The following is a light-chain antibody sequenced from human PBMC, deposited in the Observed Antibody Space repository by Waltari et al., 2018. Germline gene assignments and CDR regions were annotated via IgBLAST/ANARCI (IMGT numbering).Light chain of an antibody. V-gene: IGKV3-20*01. CDR2: VAS. CDR1: QSVSSDY. Sequence: EVVLTQSPGTLSLSPGERAALSCRASQSVSSDYLAWNQQKPGQAPRLLISVASNRATGIPDRCSGSGSGTDFTLTISRLEPEDFAVYYCQQHGSSPYTFGQGTKLEIK. J-gene: IGKJ2*01. CDR3: QQHGSSPYT.